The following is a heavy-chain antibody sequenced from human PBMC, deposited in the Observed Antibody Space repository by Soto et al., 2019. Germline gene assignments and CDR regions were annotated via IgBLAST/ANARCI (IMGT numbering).Heavy chain of an antibody. CDR2: VSIGGST. Sequence: DVQLLESGGGLVQPEGSLRLSCAASGFTFSSYAMGWVRQGPGKGLEWVAVVSIGGSTHYADSVRGRFTIARDNSKNTLSLQMNSLTAEATAVYVCAKRRGAGGHVAYWGQGALVTVSS. V-gene: IGHV3-23*01. CDR3: AKRRGAGGHVAY. J-gene: IGHJ4*02. D-gene: IGHD1-26*01. CDR1: GFTFSSYA.